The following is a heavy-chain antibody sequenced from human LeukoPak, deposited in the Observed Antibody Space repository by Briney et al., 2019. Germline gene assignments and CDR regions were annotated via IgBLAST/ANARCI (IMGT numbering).Heavy chain of an antibody. CDR1: GYTFTSYD. CDR3: ARGLRQLGFGVVKYYFDY. J-gene: IGHJ4*02. V-gene: IGHV1-8*03. CDR2: MNPNSGNT. D-gene: IGHD3-3*01. Sequence: GASVKVSCKASGYTFTSYDINWVRQATGQGLEWMGWMNPNSGNTGYAQKFQGRVTITRNTSISTAYMELSSLRSEDTAVYYCARGLRQLGFGVVKYYFDYWGQGTLVTVSS.